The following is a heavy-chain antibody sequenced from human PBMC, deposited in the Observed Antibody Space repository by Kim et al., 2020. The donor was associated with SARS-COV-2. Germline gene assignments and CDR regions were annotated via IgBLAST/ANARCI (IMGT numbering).Heavy chain of an antibody. D-gene: IGHD3-10*01. CDR3: ARDRGGMAFDI. V-gene: IGHV4-4*02. J-gene: IGHJ3*02. CDR2: IYHDGST. CDR1: GGSVSSNNW. Sequence: SETLSLTCAVSGGSVSSNNWWSWVRQPPEKGLEWIGEIYHDGSTHYNPSLKSRVTISVDKPKNQFSLTLSSVTAADTAVYYCARDRGGMAFDIWGQGTMV.